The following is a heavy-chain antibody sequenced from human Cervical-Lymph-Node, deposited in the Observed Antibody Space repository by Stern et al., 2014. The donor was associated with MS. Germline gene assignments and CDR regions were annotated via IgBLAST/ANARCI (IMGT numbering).Heavy chain of an antibody. CDR1: GFSFSDYY. V-gene: IGHV3-11*06. J-gene: IGHJ4*02. Sequence: EQLLESGGGLVKPGGSLRLSCAASGFSFSDYYMSWIRQAPGKGLEWVTYIRGSTSYTKYADSVKGRFTISRDNTKNSLYLQMNSLSAEDTAVYYCARGYSSGWYAGSDYWGQGSLVTVSS. CDR3: ARGYSSGWYAGSDY. CDR2: IRGSTSYT. D-gene: IGHD6-19*01.